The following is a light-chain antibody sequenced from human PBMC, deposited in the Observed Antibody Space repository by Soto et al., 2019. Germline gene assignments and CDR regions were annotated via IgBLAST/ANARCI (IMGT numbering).Light chain of an antibody. Sequence: QSALTQPRSVSGSPRQSVTISFTGTSSDVGAYNYVSWYQQHPGKAPKLIIYGVTERPSGVPDRFSGSKSGNTASLTISGLQAEDEADYYCFSDAGRYIYVFGTGTKLTVL. CDR3: FSDAGRYIYV. J-gene: IGLJ1*01. CDR1: SSDVGAYNY. CDR2: GVT. V-gene: IGLV2-11*01.